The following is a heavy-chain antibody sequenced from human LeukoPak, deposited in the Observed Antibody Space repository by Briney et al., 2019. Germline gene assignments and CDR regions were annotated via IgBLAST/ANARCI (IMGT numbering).Heavy chain of an antibody. CDR2: IYTSGST. J-gene: IGHJ6*03. D-gene: IGHD2-21*02. CDR3: ARESVVTAIPLYYYYMDV. CDR1: GGSISSYY. Sequence: SETLSLTCTVSGGSISSYYWSWIRQPAGKGLEWIGRIYTSGSTNYNPSLKSRVTISVDKSKNQFSLKLSSVTAADTAVYYCARESVVTAIPLYYYYMDVWGKGTTVTVSS. V-gene: IGHV4-4*07.